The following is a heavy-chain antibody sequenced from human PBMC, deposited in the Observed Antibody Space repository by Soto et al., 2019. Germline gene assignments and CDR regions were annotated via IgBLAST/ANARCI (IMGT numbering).Heavy chain of an antibody. V-gene: IGHV3-53*01. D-gene: IGHD2-8*02. CDR3: ATGLTRPVRPSFDT. CDR2: IFSGDNT. CDR1: GFTVSGNY. Sequence: EVQLVESGGGLIQPGGSLRLSCAASGFTVSGNYITWVRQAPGKGLEWVSVIFSGDNTYYSDSVKGRFTISRDNSKNTVYRQMNRLRGDDTAVYFCATGLTRPVRPSFDTWGQGTLLTVSS. J-gene: IGHJ5*02.